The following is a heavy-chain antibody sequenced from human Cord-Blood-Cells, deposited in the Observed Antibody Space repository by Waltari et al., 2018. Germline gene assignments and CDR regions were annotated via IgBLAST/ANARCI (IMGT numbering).Heavy chain of an antibody. CDR2: INSDGSST. CDR3: ARDMSSGYYYGMDV. Sequence: EVQLVESGGGLVQPGGSLRLSCAASGFTFSSYWMNGVRQAPGKGLVGVSRINSDGSSTSYADSVKGRFTISRDNAKNTLYLQMNSLRAEDTAVYYCARDMSSGYYYGMDVWGQGTTVTVSS. CDR1: GFTFSSYW. V-gene: IGHV3-74*01. J-gene: IGHJ6*02. D-gene: IGHD6-19*01.